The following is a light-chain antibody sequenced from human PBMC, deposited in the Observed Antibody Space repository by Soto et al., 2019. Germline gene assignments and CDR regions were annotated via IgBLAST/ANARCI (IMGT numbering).Light chain of an antibody. V-gene: IGKV3-15*01. CDR2: GAS. Sequence: EIAMTQSPATLSVSPGERATLSCRASQSVASNLAGYQQKPCQPPRRLIYGASTWATGIPARFSGSGSGTEFTLTISSLQSEDFAVYYCQQYNNWPLTFGGGTKVEIK. CDR3: QQYNNWPLT. J-gene: IGKJ4*01. CDR1: QSVASN.